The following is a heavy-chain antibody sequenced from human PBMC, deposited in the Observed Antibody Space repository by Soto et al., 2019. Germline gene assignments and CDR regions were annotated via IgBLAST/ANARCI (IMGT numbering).Heavy chain of an antibody. Sequence: GGSLRLSCAASGFTFISYGIHCFCQSPGKGREWVAVIWYDGSNKYYADSVKGRFTISRDNSKNTLYLQMNSLRAEDTAVYYCARDRITMVRGVITQTHYYYYYGMDVWGQGTTVTVSS. V-gene: IGHV3-33*01. CDR3: ARDRITMVRGVITQTHYYYYYGMDV. CDR1: GFTFISYG. D-gene: IGHD3-10*01. J-gene: IGHJ6*02. CDR2: IWYDGSNK.